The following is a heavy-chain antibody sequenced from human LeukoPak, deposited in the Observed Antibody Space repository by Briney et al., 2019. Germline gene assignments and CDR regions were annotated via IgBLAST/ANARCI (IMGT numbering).Heavy chain of an antibody. V-gene: IGHV3-30*18. CDR1: GFTFSSYG. CDR2: ISNDGIKT. CDR3: AKEVLSTGYNFDY. Sequence: PGRSLRVSCAASGFTFSSYGMHWVRQAPGKGLEWVGIISNDGIKTFYGDSVKGRFSISRDNSNSTLYLQMNSLRAEDTAVYYCAKEVLSTGYNFDYWGQGTLVTVSS. D-gene: IGHD3-22*01. J-gene: IGHJ4*02.